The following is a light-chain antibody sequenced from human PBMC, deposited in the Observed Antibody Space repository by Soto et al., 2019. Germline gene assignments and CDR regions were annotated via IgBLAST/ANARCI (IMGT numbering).Light chain of an antibody. CDR3: QQYDNLPPF. J-gene: IGKJ3*01. CDR2: DAS. CDR1: HDITNY. Sequence: DIPMTQSPSSLSASVGDRVTITCQASHDITNYLNWFQQKPGKAPQLLISDASNLEAGVPSRFSGSGSGTDFTLTISSLQPEDVATYYCQQYDNLPPFFGPGTKVDIK. V-gene: IGKV1-33*01.